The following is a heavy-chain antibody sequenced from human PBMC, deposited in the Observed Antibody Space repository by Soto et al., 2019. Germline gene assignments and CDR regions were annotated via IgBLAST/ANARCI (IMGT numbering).Heavy chain of an antibody. CDR2: ISTSSSYT. J-gene: IGHJ3*02. V-gene: IGHV3-11*03. CDR3: ARPSGNYLNAFDI. CDR1: GFTFSDYY. D-gene: IGHD1-26*01. Sequence: PGGSLRLSCAASGFTFSDYYMSWIRQAPGKGLEWVSYISTSSSYTDYADSVKGRFAISRDNAKNSLYLQMNSLRAEDTAVYYCARPSGNYLNAFDIWGQGTMVTV.